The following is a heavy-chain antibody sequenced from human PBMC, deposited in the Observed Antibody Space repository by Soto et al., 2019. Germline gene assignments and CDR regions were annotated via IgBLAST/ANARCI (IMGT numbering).Heavy chain of an antibody. V-gene: IGHV3-49*04. CDR1: GFTFGDYA. D-gene: IGHD2-15*01. CDR2: IRSKAYGGTT. CDR3: TRDRPDHRSGGSCYFDY. Sequence: GGSLRLSCTASGFTFGDYAMSWVRQAPGKGLEWVGFIRSKAYGGTTEYAASVKGRFTISRDDSKSIAYLQMNSLKTEDTAVYYCTRDRPDHRSGGSCYFDYWGQGTLVTVSS. J-gene: IGHJ4*02.